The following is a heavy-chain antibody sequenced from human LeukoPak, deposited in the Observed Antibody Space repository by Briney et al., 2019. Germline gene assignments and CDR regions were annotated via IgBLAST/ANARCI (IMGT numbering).Heavy chain of an antibody. D-gene: IGHD6-13*01. CDR2: IYTSGST. CDR3: ARESPIAAAGLIDY. V-gene: IGHV4-61*02. CDR1: GGSISSGSYY. J-gene: IGHJ4*02. Sequence: SETLSLTCTVSGGSISSGSYYWSWIRQPAGKGLEWIGRIYTSGSTNYNPSLKSRVTISVDTSKNQFSLKLSSVTAADTAVYYCARESPIAAAGLIDYWGQGTLVTVSS.